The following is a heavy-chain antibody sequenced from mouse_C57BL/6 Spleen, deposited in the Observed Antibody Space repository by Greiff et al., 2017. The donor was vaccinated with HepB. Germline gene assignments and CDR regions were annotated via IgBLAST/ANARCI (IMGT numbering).Heavy chain of an antibody. CDR2: IYPGNSDT. Sequence: VQLKQSGTVLARPGASVKMSCKTSGYTFTSYWMHWVKQRPGQGLEWIGAIYPGNSDTSYNQKFKGKAKLTAVTSASTAYMELSSLTNEDSAVYYCIWRTTVVGYFDYWGQGTTLTVSS. V-gene: IGHV1-5*01. CDR3: IWRTTVVGYFDY. J-gene: IGHJ2*01. CDR1: GYTFTSYW. D-gene: IGHD1-1*01.